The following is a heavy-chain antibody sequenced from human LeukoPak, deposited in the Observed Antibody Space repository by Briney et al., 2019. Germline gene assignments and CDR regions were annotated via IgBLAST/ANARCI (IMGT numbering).Heavy chain of an antibody. CDR3: ARDATYYYDSSGYIADAFDI. J-gene: IGHJ3*02. CDR2: ISSSSSYI. D-gene: IGHD3-22*01. V-gene: IGHV3-21*01. Sequence: GGSLRLSCAASGFTFSSYGMTWVRQAPGKGLEWVSSISSSSSYIYYADSVKGRFTISRDSAKNSLYLQMNSLRAEDTAVYYCARDATYYYDSSGYIADAFDIWGQGTMVTVSS. CDR1: GFTFSSYG.